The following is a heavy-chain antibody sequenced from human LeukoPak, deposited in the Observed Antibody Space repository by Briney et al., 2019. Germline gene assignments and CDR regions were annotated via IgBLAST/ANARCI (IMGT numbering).Heavy chain of an antibody. D-gene: IGHD3-22*01. CDR3: ARAGDYYDSSGYQYYFDY. V-gene: IGHV1-46*01. J-gene: IGHJ4*02. Sequence: ASVKVSCKASGYTFTSYCMHWVRQAPGQGLEWMGIINPSGGSTSYAQKFQGRVTMTRDTSTSTVYMELSSLRSEDTAVYYCARAGDYYDSSGYQYYFDYWGQGTLVTVSS. CDR1: GYTFTSYC. CDR2: INPSGGST.